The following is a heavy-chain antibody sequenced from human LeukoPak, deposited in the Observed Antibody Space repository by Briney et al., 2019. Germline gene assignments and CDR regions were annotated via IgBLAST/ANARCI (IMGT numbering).Heavy chain of an antibody. V-gene: IGHV4-59*08. Sequence: SETLSLTCTVSGGSISSYYWSWIRQPPGKGLEWIGYIYYSGSTNYNPSPKSRVTISVDTSKNQFSLKLSSVTAADTAVYYCARVTLLTVTIDYWGQGTLVTVSS. CDR2: IYYSGST. CDR3: ARVTLLTVTIDY. CDR1: GGSISSYY. J-gene: IGHJ4*02. D-gene: IGHD4-17*01.